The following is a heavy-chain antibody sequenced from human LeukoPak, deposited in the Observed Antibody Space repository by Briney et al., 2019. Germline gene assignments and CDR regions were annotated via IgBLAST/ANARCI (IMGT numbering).Heavy chain of an antibody. CDR2: IYYSGST. Sequence: SETLSLTCTVSGGSISSSTYYWGWIRQPPGKGLEWIGSIYYSGSTYYNPSLKSRVTISVDTSKNQFSLKLNSVTAADTAVYYCARDVYQSWYYYDSSGYRLGYYFDYWGQGTLVTVSS. CDR1: GGSISSSTYY. D-gene: IGHD3-22*01. V-gene: IGHV4-39*07. J-gene: IGHJ4*02. CDR3: ARDVYQSWYYYDSSGYRLGYYFDY.